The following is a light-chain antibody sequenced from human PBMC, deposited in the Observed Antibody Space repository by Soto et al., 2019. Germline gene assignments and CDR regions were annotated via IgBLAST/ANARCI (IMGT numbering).Light chain of an antibody. CDR1: QSISSW. Sequence: DIQMTQSPSTLSASVGDRVTITCRASQSISSWLAWYQQKPGPAPQLLIYKASTLESGVPSRFSGSGSGTEFTLTISSLQPDDFATYYCQQYNSYSYTFGQGTKVDI. CDR3: QQYNSYSYT. J-gene: IGKJ2*01. V-gene: IGKV1-5*03. CDR2: KAS.